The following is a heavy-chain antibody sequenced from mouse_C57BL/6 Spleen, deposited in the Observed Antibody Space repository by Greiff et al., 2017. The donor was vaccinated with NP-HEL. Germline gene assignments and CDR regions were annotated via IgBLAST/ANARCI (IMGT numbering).Heavy chain of an antibody. J-gene: IGHJ4*01. D-gene: IGHD1-1*01. CDR2: ISYDGSN. CDR1: GYSITSGYY. CDR3: ASYDTTVVDRDAMDY. V-gene: IGHV3-6*01. Sequence: VQLKESGPGLVKPSQSLSLTCSVTGYSITSGYYWNWIRQFPGNKLEWMGYISYDGSNNYNPSLKNRISITRDTSKNQFFLKLNSVTTEDTATYYCASYDTTVVDRDAMDYWGQGTSVTVSS.